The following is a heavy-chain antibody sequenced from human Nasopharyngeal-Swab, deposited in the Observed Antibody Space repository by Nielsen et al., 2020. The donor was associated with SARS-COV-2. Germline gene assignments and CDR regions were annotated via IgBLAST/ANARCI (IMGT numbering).Heavy chain of an antibody. CDR3: ARDGYSYGYYYYYYMDV. J-gene: IGHJ6*03. CDR1: GFTFDDYA. V-gene: IGHV3-9*01. Sequence: SLKISCAASGFTFDDYAMHWVRQAPGKGLEWVSGISWNSGSIGYADSVKGRFTISRDNAKNSLYLQMNSLRAEDTALYYCARDGYSYGYYYYYYMDVWGKGTTVTVPS. D-gene: IGHD5-18*01. CDR2: ISWNSGSI.